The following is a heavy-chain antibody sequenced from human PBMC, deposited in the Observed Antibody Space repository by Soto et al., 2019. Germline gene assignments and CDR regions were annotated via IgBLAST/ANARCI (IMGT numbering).Heavy chain of an antibody. CDR1: GFTFSDYY. D-gene: IGHD4-17*01. J-gene: IGHJ4*02. V-gene: IGHV3-11*06. Sequence: QVQLVESGGGLVKPGGSLRLSCAASGFTFSDYYMSWIRQAPGKWLEWVSYISSSSSYTNYADSVKGRFTISRDNAKNSLYLQMNSLRAEDTAVYYCARRYSGQYGDYELDYWGQGTLVTVSS. CDR3: ARRYSGQYGDYELDY. CDR2: ISSSSSYT.